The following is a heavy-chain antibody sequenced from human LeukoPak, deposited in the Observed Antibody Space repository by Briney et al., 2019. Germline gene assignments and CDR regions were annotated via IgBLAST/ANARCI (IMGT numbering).Heavy chain of an antibody. CDR2: ISYDGSNK. CDR1: GFTFSSYG. Sequence: GRSLRLSCAASGFTFSSYGMHWVRQAPGKGLEWVAVISYDGSNKYYADSVKGRFTISRDNSKNTLYLQMNSLRAEDTAVYYCAKDGASVAGSAFDYWGQGTLVTASS. CDR3: AKDGASVAGSAFDY. D-gene: IGHD6-19*01. V-gene: IGHV3-30*18. J-gene: IGHJ4*02.